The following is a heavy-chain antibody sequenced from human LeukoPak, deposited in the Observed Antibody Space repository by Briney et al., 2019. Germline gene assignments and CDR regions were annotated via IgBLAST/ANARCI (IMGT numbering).Heavy chain of an antibody. CDR3: AREVGSFDY. D-gene: IGHD1-26*01. CDR2: ISSSSSTI. CDR1: GFTFSSYS. V-gene: IGHV3-48*01. Sequence: GGSLRLSCAASGFTFSSYSMNWVRQAPGNGLEWVSYISSSSSTIYYADSVKGRFTISRDNAKNSLYLQMNSLRAEDTAVYFCAREVGSFDYWGQGTLVTVSS. J-gene: IGHJ4*02.